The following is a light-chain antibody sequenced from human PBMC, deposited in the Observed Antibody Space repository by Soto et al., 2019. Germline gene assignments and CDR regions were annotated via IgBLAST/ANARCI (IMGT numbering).Light chain of an antibody. V-gene: IGKV1-5*03. CDR1: QTIANW. J-gene: IGKJ1*01. Sequence: DIQLTQSPSTLSASVGDRVTITCRASQTIANWLAWYQQEPGKAPKLLIHKASSLQSGVPSRFSGSGSGTEFTLTISSLQPEDSASYYCQQYKTYSTFGQGTKVEIK. CDR2: KAS. CDR3: QQYKTYST.